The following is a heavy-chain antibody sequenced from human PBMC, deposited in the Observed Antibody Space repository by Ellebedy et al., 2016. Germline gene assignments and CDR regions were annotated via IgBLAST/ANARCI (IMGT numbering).Heavy chain of an antibody. J-gene: IGHJ4*02. D-gene: IGHD1-26*01. CDR2: VNHSGST. CDR1: GGSFSGYY. V-gene: IGHV4-34*01. CDR3: ARLASQPSGSYEDDY. Sequence: SETLSLXXAVYGGSFSGYYWSWIRQPPGKGLEWIGEVNHSGSTNYSPSLMSRVTISVDTSKNQFSLKLNSVTAADTAVYYCARLASQPSGSYEDDYWGQGTLVTVSS.